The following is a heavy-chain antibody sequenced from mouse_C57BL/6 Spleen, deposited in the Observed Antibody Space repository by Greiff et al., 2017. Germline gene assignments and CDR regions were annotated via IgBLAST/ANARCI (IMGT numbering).Heavy chain of an antibody. J-gene: IGHJ3*01. Sequence: EVQVVESGGGLVQPKGSLKLSCAASGFSFNTYAMNWVRQAPGKGLEWVARIRSKSNNYATYYADSVKDRFTISRDDSESMLYLQMNNLKTEDTAMYYCVRELGQGAWFAYWGQGTLVTVSA. CDR3: VRELGQGAWFAY. D-gene: IGHD4-1*01. CDR1: GFSFNTYA. V-gene: IGHV10-1*01. CDR2: IRSKSNNYAT.